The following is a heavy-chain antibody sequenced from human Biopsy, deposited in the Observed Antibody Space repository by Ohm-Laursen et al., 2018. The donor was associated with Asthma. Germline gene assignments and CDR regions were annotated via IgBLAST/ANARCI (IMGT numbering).Heavy chain of an antibody. CDR1: GYTFNNAG. V-gene: IGHV1-18*01. CDR2: IGVYNGNT. Sequence: ATVKISCKASGYTFNNAGITWVRQAPGQGLEWMGWIGVYNGNTKVAQKLQDRVTMITDTSTSTAYMELRSLRSDDTAVYSCASAVDYSHYYGIDVWGQGTPVTVS. J-gene: IGHJ6*02. D-gene: IGHD3-10*01. CDR3: ASAVDYSHYYGIDV.